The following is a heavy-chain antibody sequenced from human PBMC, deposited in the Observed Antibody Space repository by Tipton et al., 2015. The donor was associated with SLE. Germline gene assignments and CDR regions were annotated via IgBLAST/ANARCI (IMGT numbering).Heavy chain of an antibody. CDR2: IHYSGTT. D-gene: IGHD6-13*01. CDR1: GGSISIYY. J-gene: IGHJ4*02. V-gene: IGHV4-59*01. Sequence: TLSLTCTVSGGSISIYYWSWIRQPPGKGLEWIGYIHYSGTTNYNPSLKSRVTMSVDTSKNQFSLNLRSVTAADTAMYFCARDPRGVATAGSLDYWGQGTLVTVSS. CDR3: ARDPRGVATAGSLDY.